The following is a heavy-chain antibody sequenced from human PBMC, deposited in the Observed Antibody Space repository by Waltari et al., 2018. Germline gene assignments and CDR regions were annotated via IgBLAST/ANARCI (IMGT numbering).Heavy chain of an antibody. CDR2: ISSTSAYM. CDR3: ATGGWGFYLGY. CDR1: GLTSSTYN. Sequence: EVQLVESGGGLVRPGGSLRLSCAASGLTSSTYNMNWVRQAPGKGLEGVWSISSTSAYMHDADSVKGRVTISRDDAKNSLYLQLNSLRAEDTAVYYCATGGWGFYLGYWGQGTLVTVSS. V-gene: IGHV3-21*02. D-gene: IGHD7-27*01. J-gene: IGHJ4*02.